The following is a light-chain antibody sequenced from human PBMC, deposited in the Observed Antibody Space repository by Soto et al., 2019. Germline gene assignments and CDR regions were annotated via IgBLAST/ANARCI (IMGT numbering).Light chain of an antibody. J-gene: IGKJ3*01. CDR3: QQRSNWPPEVT. CDR2: DAS. CDR1: QSVSSS. Sequence: EIVLTQSPDTLSLSPGERATLSCRASQSVSSSLAWYQQKPGQAPRLLIYDASSRATGIPARFSGSGSWTDFPLTISSLEPADFAVYYCQQRSNWPPEVTFGPGTKVDIK. V-gene: IGKV3-11*01.